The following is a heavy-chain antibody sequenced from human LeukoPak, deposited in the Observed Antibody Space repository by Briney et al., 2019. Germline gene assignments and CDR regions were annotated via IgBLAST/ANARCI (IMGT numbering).Heavy chain of an antibody. D-gene: IGHD6-13*01. CDR3: ARDSSSGLDY. CDR1: GGSISSGGYY. CDR2: IYYSGST. V-gene: IGHV4-31*03. Sequence: PSQTLSLTCTVSGGSISSGGYYWSWIRQHPGKGLEWIGYIYYSGSTYYNPSLKSRVTISVDTSKNQFSLRLSSVTAADTAVYYCARDSSSGLDYWGQGTLVTVSS. J-gene: IGHJ4*02.